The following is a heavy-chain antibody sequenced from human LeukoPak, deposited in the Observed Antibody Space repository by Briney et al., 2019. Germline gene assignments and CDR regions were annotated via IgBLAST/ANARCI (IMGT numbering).Heavy chain of an antibody. D-gene: IGHD3-10*01. Sequence: QPGGSLRLSCAASGFTFSTYGMHWVRQAPGKGLEWVAGIWYDESKTYYAESVKGRFSISRDNSKNMLYLQISSLRAEDTAVFYCARVRGSRSYGGFDLWGQGTLVTVSS. J-gene: IGHJ5*02. CDR3: ARVRGSRSYGGFDL. CDR2: IWYDESKT. CDR1: GFTFSTYG. V-gene: IGHV3-33*01.